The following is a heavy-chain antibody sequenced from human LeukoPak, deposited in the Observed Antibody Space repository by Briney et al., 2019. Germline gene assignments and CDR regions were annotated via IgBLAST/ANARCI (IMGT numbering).Heavy chain of an antibody. V-gene: IGHV1-69*04. CDR3: ARESRVVVVAAARLERRWFDP. D-gene: IGHD2-15*01. J-gene: IGHJ5*02. Sequence: GASVKVSCKASGYTFTSYDINWVRQAPGQGLEWMGRIIHILGIANYAQKFQGRVTITADKSTSTAYMELSSLRPEDTAVYYCARESRVVVVAAARLERRWFDPWGQGTLVTVSS. CDR1: GYTFTSYD. CDR2: IIHILGIA.